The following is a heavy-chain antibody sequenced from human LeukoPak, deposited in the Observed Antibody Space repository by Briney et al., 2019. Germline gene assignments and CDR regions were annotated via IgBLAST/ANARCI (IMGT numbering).Heavy chain of an antibody. CDR1: GGSISSNY. J-gene: IGHJ4*02. CDR2: IYYSGST. CDR3: ARDDPPGYFITHFDY. Sequence: SETLSLTCTVSGGSISSNYWSWIRQPPGKGLEWNGYIYYSGSTNYNPSLKGRVTISVDTSKNQFSLKRSSETAADPAVYYFARDDPPGYFITHFDYWGQGTLVTVSS. V-gene: IGHV4-59*12. D-gene: IGHD3-22*01.